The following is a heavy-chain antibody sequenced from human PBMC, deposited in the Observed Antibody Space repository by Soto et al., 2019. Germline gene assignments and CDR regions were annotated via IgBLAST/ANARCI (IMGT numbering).Heavy chain of an antibody. D-gene: IGHD2-15*01. CDR1: GYTFTSYD. CDR3: ARGSYCSGGSCYSTFDY. V-gene: IGHV1-8*01. J-gene: IGHJ4*02. Sequence: ASVKVSCKASGYTFTSYDINWVRQATGQGLEWMGWMNPNSGNTGYAQKFQGRVTMTRNTSISTAYMELSSLRSEDTAVYYCARGSYCSGGSCYSTFDYWGQGTLVTVSS. CDR2: MNPNSGNT.